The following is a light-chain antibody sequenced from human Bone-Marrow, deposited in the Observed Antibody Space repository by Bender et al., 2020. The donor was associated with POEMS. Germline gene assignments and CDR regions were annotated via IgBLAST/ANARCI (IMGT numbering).Light chain of an antibody. Sequence: QSALTQPPSASGSPGQAVTISCTGSSNDVGSYMHVSWYQQYPGKAPKLIIYEVTKRPSGVPARFSASKSGTSASLAISELQSEDEALYYCSAWDDSLSGWVFGGGTKLTVL. J-gene: IGLJ3*02. CDR2: EVT. CDR3: SAWDDSLSGWV. CDR1: SNDVGSYMH. V-gene: IGLV2-8*01.